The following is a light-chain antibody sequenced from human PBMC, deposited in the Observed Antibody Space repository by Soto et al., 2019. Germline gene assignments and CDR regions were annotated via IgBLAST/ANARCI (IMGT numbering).Light chain of an antibody. Sequence: QSALTQPPSASGSPGQSVTISCTGTSIDVGGYNYVSWYQQHPGKAPKLMIYEVSKRPSGVPDRFSGSKSGNTASLTVSGLQAEEEADYYCSSYAGSNNVVFGGGTQLTVL. V-gene: IGLV2-8*01. CDR2: EVS. J-gene: IGLJ2*01. CDR3: SSYAGSNNVV. CDR1: SIDVGGYNY.